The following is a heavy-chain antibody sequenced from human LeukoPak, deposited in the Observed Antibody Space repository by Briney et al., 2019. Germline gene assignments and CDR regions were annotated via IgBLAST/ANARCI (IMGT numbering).Heavy chain of an antibody. D-gene: IGHD6-6*01. J-gene: IGHJ4*02. Sequence: GGSLRLSCAGSGFIFNAYWMSWVRQAPGKGLEWVANIKEDGSEKNYVDSVKGRFTISRDNDKNSLYLQMNSLRAEDTAVYYCATEYSKSPWFDYWGQGTLVTVSS. V-gene: IGHV3-7*01. CDR2: IKEDGSEK. CDR1: GFIFNAYW. CDR3: ATEYSKSPWFDY.